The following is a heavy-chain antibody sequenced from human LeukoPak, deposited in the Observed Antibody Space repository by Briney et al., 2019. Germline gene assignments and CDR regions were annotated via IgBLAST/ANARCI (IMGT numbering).Heavy chain of an antibody. CDR2: ISSSGSTI. CDR1: GFTFSSYE. V-gene: IGHV3-48*03. CDR3: ARDGDDSSYYYVRYFDY. J-gene: IGHJ4*02. D-gene: IGHD3-22*01. Sequence: GGSLRLSCAASGFTFSSYEMNWVRQAPGKGLEWVSHISSSGSTIYYADSVKGRFTISRDNAKNSLYLQMNSLRAEDTAVYYCARDGDDSSYYYVRYFDYWGQGTLVTVSS.